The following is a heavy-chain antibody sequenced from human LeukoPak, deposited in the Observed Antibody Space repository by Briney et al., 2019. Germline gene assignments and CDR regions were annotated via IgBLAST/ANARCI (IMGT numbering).Heavy chain of an antibody. CDR1: GSTFTTYD. V-gene: IGHV1-18*01. Sequence: ASVKVSCKASGSTFTTYDISWARQAPGQGLEWMGWISTYNGNTNYAQKVQGRVTMTTDTSTSTAYMELRSLRSDDTAVYYCTRGGASSGYDYWGQGTLVTVSS. D-gene: IGHD6-19*01. J-gene: IGHJ4*02. CDR3: TRGGASSGYDY. CDR2: ISTYNGNT.